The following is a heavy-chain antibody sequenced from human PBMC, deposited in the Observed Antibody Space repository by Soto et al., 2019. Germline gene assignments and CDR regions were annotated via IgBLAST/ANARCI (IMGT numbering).Heavy chain of an antibody. J-gene: IGHJ5*02. Sequence: TLSLTCTVSGGSISSNSWSWIRQPPGKGLEWIGHIYYSGTTNYNPSLKSRVTISVETSKNQFSLKLSSVTAADTAVYYCARETSRYCSGGSCYSGYNWFDPWGQGTLVTVSS. CDR1: GGSISSNS. CDR2: IYYSGTT. CDR3: ARETSRYCSGGSCYSGYNWFDP. V-gene: IGHV4-59*01. D-gene: IGHD2-15*01.